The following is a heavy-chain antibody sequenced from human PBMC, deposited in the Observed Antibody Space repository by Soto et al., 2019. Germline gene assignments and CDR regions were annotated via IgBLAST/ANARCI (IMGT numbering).Heavy chain of an antibody. CDR3: ARSGYSYGPNPLLY. V-gene: IGHV4-31*03. CDR1: GGSISSGGYH. J-gene: IGHJ4*02. Sequence: PSEPLSLTCTVSGGSISSGGYHWSWIRQHPGKGLEWIGYIYYSGSTYYNPSLKSRVTISVDTSKNQFSLKLSSVTAADTVVYYCARSGYSYGPNPLLYWGQGTLVTVSS. CDR2: IYYSGST. D-gene: IGHD5-18*01.